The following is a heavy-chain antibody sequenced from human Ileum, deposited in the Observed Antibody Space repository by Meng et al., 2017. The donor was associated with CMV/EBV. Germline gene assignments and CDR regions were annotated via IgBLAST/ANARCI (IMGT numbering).Heavy chain of an antibody. V-gene: IGHV4-4*07. D-gene: IGHD3-10*01. CDR1: GGSNSNYY. CDR3: ARNYGSGNWNFFHY. Sequence: QVRLQESGPGLVKTSEPLSLTCYVSGGSNSNYYWSWIRQPAGKGLEWIAHIYTSGTTNYNPSLKSRVTMSVDTSRNQFSLKLTSVTAADTAVYYCARNYGSGNWNFFHYWGQGTLVTVSS. J-gene: IGHJ4*02. CDR2: IYTSGTT.